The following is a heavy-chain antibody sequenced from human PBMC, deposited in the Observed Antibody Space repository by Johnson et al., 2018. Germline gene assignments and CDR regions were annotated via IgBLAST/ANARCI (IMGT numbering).Heavy chain of an antibody. D-gene: IGHD2-15*01. CDR2: IKSNIDGGTT. CDR1: GFTFSNAW. V-gene: IGHV3-15*07. J-gene: IGHJ6*03. CDR3: TTDSPGLLPPHEHPSYHNYMDV. Sequence: VQLVESGGGLLKPGGSLRLSCAASGFTFSNAWMNWVRQAPGKGLEWVGRIKSNIDGGTTDYAAPVRGRFSIARKDSKNTLLLQVDSLKTEETAVYYCTTDSPGLLPPHEHPSYHNYMDVWGKGTTVTVSS.